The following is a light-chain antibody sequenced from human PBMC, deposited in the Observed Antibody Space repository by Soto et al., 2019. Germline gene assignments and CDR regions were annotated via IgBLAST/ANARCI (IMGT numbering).Light chain of an antibody. Sequence: EIVLTQSPGTLSLSPGERATLSCRASQSVSNNYLAWYQQKPGQAPRLLIYGASNRATGIPDRFSGSGSGTDFNLTISRLEPEDFAVYDCQQLNNWPRTFGQGTKVDIK. CDR3: QQLNNWPRT. V-gene: IGKV3-20*01. CDR1: QSVSNNY. CDR2: GAS. J-gene: IGKJ1*01.